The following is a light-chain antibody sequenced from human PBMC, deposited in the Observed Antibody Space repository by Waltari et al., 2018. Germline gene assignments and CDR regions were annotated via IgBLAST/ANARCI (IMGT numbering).Light chain of an antibody. Sequence: QSVLTQPPSVSGAPGQRVTISCTGSNSNIGAGFDVHWYKQIPGTAPKVLIYGNTNRPSGVPDRFSGSKSGTSASLAITGLQAEDGADYYCQSYDSSLTAWVFGGGTRLTVL. CDR2: GNT. CDR3: QSYDSSLTAWV. V-gene: IGLV1-40*01. J-gene: IGLJ3*02. CDR1: NSNIGAGFD.